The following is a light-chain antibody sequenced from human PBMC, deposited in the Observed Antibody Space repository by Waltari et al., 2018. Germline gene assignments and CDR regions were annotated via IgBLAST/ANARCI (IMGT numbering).Light chain of an antibody. Sequence: QSALTQPPSASGSPGQSVTISCTGTSSDLGSSKYVPRYQQHPPKAPKLMIYEVNKRPSGVPDRFSGSKSGNTASLTVSGLQADDEADYYCSSYAGSSNLIFGGGTKLTVL. CDR3: SSYAGSSNLI. J-gene: IGLJ2*01. V-gene: IGLV2-8*01. CDR2: EVN. CDR1: SSDLGSSKY.